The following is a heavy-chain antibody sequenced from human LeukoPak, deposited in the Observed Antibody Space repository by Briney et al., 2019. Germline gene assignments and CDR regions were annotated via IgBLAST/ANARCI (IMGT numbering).Heavy chain of an antibody. D-gene: IGHD6-6*01. CDR1: GGTFISYA. Sequence: SVKVSCKASGGTFISYAISWVRQAPGQGLEWMGRIIPIFGTASYAQKFQGRVTITTDESTSTAYMELSSLRSEDTAVYYCASLYSSSDDYWGQGTLVTVSS. CDR3: ASLYSSSDDY. J-gene: IGHJ4*02. V-gene: IGHV1-69*05. CDR2: IIPIFGTA.